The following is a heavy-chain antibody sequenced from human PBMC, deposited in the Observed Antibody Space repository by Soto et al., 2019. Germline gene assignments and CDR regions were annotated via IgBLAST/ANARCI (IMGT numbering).Heavy chain of an antibody. J-gene: IGHJ6*02. CDR3: ARGGVSGPYFYYGMDV. CDR1: GGSFSGYY. CDR2: INHSGST. Sequence: SETLSLTCAVYGGSFSGYYWSWIRQPPGKGLEWIGEINHSGSTNYNPSLKSRVTISVDTSKNQFSLKLSSVTAADTAVYYCARGGVSGPYFYYGMDVWGQGTTVTVSS. V-gene: IGHV4-34*01. D-gene: IGHD3-10*01.